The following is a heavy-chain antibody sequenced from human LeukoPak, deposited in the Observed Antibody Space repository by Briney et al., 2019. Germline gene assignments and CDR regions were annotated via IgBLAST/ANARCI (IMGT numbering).Heavy chain of an antibody. Sequence: SETLSLSCTVSGGSISSSSYYWGWIRQPPGKGLEWIGSIYYSGSTYYNPSLKSRVTISVDTSKNQFSLKLSSVTAADTAVYYCARRGRDGYNLSYYFDYWGQGILVTVSS. CDR2: IYYSGST. J-gene: IGHJ4*02. V-gene: IGHV4-39*01. CDR1: GGSISSSSYY. CDR3: ARRGRDGYNLSYYFDY. D-gene: IGHD5-24*01.